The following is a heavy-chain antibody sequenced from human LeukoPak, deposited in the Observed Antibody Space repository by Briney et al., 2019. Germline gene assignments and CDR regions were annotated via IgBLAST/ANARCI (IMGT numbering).Heavy chain of an antibody. J-gene: IGHJ4*02. CDR1: GFTFSNYW. Sequence: GGSLRLSCAASGFTFSNYWMSWVRQAPGKGLEWVANIKQDGSEKYYVDSVKGRFTISRDNAKSSLYLQMNSLRAEDTAVYYCARYYDSSGYPPESVDYWGQGTLVTVSS. D-gene: IGHD3-22*01. CDR2: IKQDGSEK. V-gene: IGHV3-7*01. CDR3: ARYYDSSGYPPESVDY.